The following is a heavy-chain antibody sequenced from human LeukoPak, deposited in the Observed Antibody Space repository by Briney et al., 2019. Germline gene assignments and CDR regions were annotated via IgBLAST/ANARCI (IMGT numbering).Heavy chain of an antibody. CDR2: IYPGDSDT. Sequence: GESLKISCKGSGYSFTNYWIGWVRQMPGKGLEWMGIIYPGDSDTTYSPSFQGQVTISADKSISTAYLQWSSLKASDTAIYYGARRYCSGGSCYRNWFDPWGQGTLVTVSS. J-gene: IGHJ5*02. D-gene: IGHD2-15*01. V-gene: IGHV5-51*01. CDR3: ARRYCSGGSCYRNWFDP. CDR1: GYSFTNYW.